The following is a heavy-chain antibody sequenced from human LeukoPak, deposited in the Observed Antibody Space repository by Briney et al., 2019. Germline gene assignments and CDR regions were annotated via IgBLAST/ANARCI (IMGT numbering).Heavy chain of an antibody. CDR3: AKDHDYDSSGPY. CDR2: ISGSGGST. V-gene: IGHV3-23*01. J-gene: IGHJ4*02. D-gene: IGHD3-22*01. CDR1: GFTFSNYA. Sequence: GGSLRLSCAASGFTFSNYAMNWVRQAPGKGLEWVSAISGSGGSTYYADSVKGRFTISRDNSRNTLCLQMNSLRTDDTAVYYCAKDHDYDSSGPYWGQGTLVTVSS.